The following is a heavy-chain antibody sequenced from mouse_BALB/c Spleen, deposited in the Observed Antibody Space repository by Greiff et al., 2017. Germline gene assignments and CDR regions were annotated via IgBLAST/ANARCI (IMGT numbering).Heavy chain of an antibody. CDR3: ARQRESESMDY. V-gene: IGHV5-9-3*01. Sequence: EVQVVESGGGLVKPGGSLKLSCAASGFTFSSYAMPWVRQTPEKRLEWVATISSCGSYTYYPDSVKGRFTISRDNAKNTLYLQMSSLRSEDAAMYYGARQRESESMDYWGQGTSVTVSS. CDR2: ISSCGSYT. CDR1: GFTFSSYA. D-gene: IGHD6-2*01. J-gene: IGHJ4*01.